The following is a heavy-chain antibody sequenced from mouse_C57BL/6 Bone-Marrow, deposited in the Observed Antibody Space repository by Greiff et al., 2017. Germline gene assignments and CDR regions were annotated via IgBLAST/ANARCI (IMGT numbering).Heavy chain of an antibody. Sequence: QVQLQQSGAELVKPGASVKLSCKASGYTFTSYWMHWVKQRPGQGLEWIGMIHPNSGSTNYNEKFKSKATLTVDKSSSTAYMQLSSLPSEDSAVYYCARHGGAWFAYWGQGTLVTVSA. D-gene: IGHD1-1*02. CDR3: ARHGGAWFAY. J-gene: IGHJ3*01. CDR2: IHPNSGST. V-gene: IGHV1-64*01. CDR1: GYTFTSYW.